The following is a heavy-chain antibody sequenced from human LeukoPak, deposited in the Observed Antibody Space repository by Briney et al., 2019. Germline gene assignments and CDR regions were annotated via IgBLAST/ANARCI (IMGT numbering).Heavy chain of an antibody. CDR3: ARGYCSSTSCHNWIDP. D-gene: IGHD2-2*01. J-gene: IGHJ5*02. Sequence: PSETLSLTCTVSGGAISGYYWSWIRQPPGKGLEWIGYIYYSGSTYYNPSLKSRVTISVDTSKNQFSLKLSSVTAADTAVYYCARGYCSSTSCHNWIDPWGQGTLVTVSS. CDR1: GGAISGYY. CDR2: IYYSGST. V-gene: IGHV4-59*06.